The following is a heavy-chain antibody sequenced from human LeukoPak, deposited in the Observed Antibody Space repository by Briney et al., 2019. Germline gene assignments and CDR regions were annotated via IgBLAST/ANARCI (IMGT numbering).Heavy chain of an antibody. CDR2: IRSKAYGGTT. CDR3: TRDGYYYDSSGDKLFDY. CDR1: GFTFGDYA. V-gene: IGHV3-49*04. J-gene: IGHJ4*02. D-gene: IGHD3-22*01. Sequence: PGRSLRLSCTASGFTFGDYAMSWVRQAPGKGLEWVGFIRSKAYGGTTEYAASVKGRFTISRDDSKSIAYLQMNSLKTEDTAVYYCTRDGYYYDSSGDKLFDYWGQGTLVTVPS.